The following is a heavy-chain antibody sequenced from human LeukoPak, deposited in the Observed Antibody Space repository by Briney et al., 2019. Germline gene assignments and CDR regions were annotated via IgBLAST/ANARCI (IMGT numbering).Heavy chain of an antibody. Sequence: GGSLRLSCAASGXTFSSYWMNWVRQAPGKGLEWVANIKPDGSDQYYVDSVKGRFTISRDNAKNSLWLQINSLRAEDTAVYYCARDMSSGYDFDYWGQGTRVTVSS. J-gene: IGHJ4*02. CDR3: ARDMSSGYDFDY. CDR2: IKPDGSDQ. V-gene: IGHV3-7*01. D-gene: IGHD5-12*01. CDR1: GXTFSSYW.